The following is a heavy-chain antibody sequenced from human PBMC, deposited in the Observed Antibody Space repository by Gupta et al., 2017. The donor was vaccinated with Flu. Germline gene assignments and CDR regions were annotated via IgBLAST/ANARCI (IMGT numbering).Heavy chain of an antibody. CDR2: NNPKRAGT. CDR3: ARVGYCSTTSCYEPFAS. J-gene: IGHJ4*02. Sequence: IHWVRQAPGQRLEWMGRNNPKRAGTKYALKFQGRVTMTSDTSISTAYMELSSLRSDDTAISYCARVGYCSTTSCYEPFASWGLGTLTTVP. D-gene: IGHD2-2*01. V-gene: IGHV1-2*06.